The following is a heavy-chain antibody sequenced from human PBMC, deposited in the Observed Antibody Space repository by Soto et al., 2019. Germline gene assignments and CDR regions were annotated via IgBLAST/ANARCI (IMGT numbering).Heavy chain of an antibody. D-gene: IGHD3-22*01. Sequence: EVQLLESGGGLVQPGGSLRLSCAASGFTFSSYAMSWVRQAPGKGLEWVSAISGSGGSTYYADSVKGRFTISRDNSKNTLYLQMNSLRAEDTAVYYCAREWGGITMIVGGSTSLFDYWGQGTLVTVSS. CDR2: ISGSGGST. CDR1: GFTFSSYA. J-gene: IGHJ4*02. V-gene: IGHV3-23*01. CDR3: AREWGGITMIVGGSTSLFDY.